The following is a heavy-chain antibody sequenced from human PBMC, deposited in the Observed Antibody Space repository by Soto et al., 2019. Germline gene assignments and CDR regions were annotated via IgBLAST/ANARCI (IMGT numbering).Heavy chain of an antibody. CDR2: ISGSGGST. CDR1: GFTFSSYA. CDR3: AKDIGLLPPTSGLLLWFGELSGLRNHYYGMDV. V-gene: IGHV3-23*01. Sequence: GGSLRLSCAASGFTFSSYAMSWVRQAPGKGLEWVSAISGSGGSTYYADSVKGRFTISRDNSKNTLYLQMNSLRAEDTAVYYCAKDIGLLPPTSGLLLWFGELSGLRNHYYGMDVWGQGTTVTVSS. J-gene: IGHJ6*02. D-gene: IGHD3-10*01.